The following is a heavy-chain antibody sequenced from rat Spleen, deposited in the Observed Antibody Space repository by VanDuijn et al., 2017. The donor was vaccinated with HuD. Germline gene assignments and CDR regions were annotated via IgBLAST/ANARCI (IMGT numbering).Heavy chain of an antibody. CDR2: ISYNGRST. J-gene: IGHJ2*01. V-gene: IGHV5-25*01. CDR1: GFTFSNYY. D-gene: IGHD5-1*01. CDR3: ARQNWPHYFDY. Sequence: EVQLVESGGGLVQPGRSIKLSCAALGFTFSNYYMAWVRQAPTKGLEWVATISYNGRSTYYRDSVKGRFTISSDNAKSTLYLQMDSLRSDDTATYYCARQNWPHYFDYWGQGVMVTVSS.